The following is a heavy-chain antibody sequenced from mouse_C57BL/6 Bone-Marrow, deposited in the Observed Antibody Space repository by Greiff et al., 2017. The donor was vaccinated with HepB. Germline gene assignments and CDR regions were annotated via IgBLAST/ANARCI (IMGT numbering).Heavy chain of an antibody. CDR2: IDPENGDT. CDR3: TTITPAWFAY. Sequence: VQLQQSGAELVRPGASVKLSCTASGFNIKDDYMHWVKQRPEQGLEWIGWIDPENGDTEYASKFQGKATITADTSSNTAYLQLSSLTSEDTAVYYCTTITPAWFAYWGQGTLVTVAA. J-gene: IGHJ3*01. D-gene: IGHD1-1*01. V-gene: IGHV14-4*01. CDR1: GFNIKDDY.